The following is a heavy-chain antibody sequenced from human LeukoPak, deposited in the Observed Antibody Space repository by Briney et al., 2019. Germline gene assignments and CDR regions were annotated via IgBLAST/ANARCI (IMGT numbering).Heavy chain of an antibody. CDR2: IKSNSSAI. D-gene: IGHD2-15*01. J-gene: IGHJ4*02. V-gene: IGHV3-48*04. CDR1: GFTFSSYW. CDR3: ARDGGVVVVAATYFDY. Sequence: GGSLRLSCAASGFTFSSYWMSWVRQAPGKGLEWVSYIKSNSSAIYYVDSVKGRFTISRDNAKNSLYLQMNSLRAEDTAVYYCARDGGVVVVAATYFDYWGQGTLVTVSS.